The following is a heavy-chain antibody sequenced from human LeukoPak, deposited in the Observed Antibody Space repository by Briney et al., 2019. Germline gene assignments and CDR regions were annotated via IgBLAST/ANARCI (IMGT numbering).Heavy chain of an antibody. V-gene: IGHV3-30*02. CDR1: GFTFSSLG. CDR2: IRYDGSKM. CDR3: ARESAAAFDY. J-gene: IGHJ4*02. Sequence: PGGSLRLSCAASGFTFSSLGMHWVRQAPGMGLEWVAFIRYDGSKMYYVDSVKGRFTISRANSKNTLYLQMNSLRPEDTAVYYCARESAAAFDYWGQGTLVTVSS. D-gene: IGHD2-2*01.